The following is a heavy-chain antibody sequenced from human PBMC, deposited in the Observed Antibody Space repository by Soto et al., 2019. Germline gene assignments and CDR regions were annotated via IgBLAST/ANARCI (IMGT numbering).Heavy chain of an antibody. CDR1: GFSLSSSGVG. J-gene: IGHJ4*02. V-gene: IGHV2-5*02. Sequence: QITLKESGPTLVKPTQTLTLTCTFSGFSLSSSGVGVGWIRQPPGKALEWLTFIYWDDDKRYSPSLKRRLTKTKNNSTNQAGLTLPNMDPVDTATYYCGRLVVASITYYDDSWGQGPLLTVSS. D-gene: IGHD3-3*01. CDR2: IYWDDDK. CDR3: GRLVVASITYYDDS.